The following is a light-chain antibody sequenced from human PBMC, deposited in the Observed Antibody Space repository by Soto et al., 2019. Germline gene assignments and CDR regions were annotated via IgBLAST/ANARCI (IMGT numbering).Light chain of an antibody. V-gene: IGKV3-20*01. J-gene: IGKJ5*01. CDR1: QTITRSS. CDR3: QQYVNSPIT. CDR2: GAS. Sequence: EIVLAQSPGTLSLSPGDRATLSCRASQTITRSSLAWYQQNPGQGPRLLIFGASIRATGVPDRFSASGSGTDFTLTITSLATEDFAVYYCQQYVNSPITLCPGTRLETK.